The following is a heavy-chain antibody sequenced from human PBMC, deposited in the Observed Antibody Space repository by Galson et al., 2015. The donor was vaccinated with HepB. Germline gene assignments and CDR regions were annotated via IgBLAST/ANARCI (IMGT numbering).Heavy chain of an antibody. J-gene: IGHJ4*02. CDR3: AKSKYDGTSGPVAD. CDR2: ITWDSYAI. V-gene: IGHV3-43*01. D-gene: IGHD1-1*01. CDR1: GFTFADNT. Sequence: SLRLSCAASGFTFADNTMHWVRQAPGKGLEWVSLITWDSYAIHYADSVRGRFTISRDNTKNSLFLQMNGLRTEDTALYFCAKSKYDGTSGPVADWGQGTLVTVSS.